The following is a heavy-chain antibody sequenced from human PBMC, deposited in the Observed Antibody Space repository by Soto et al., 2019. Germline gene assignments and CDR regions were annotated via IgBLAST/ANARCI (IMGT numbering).Heavy chain of an antibody. CDR1: GYTFTSYY. Sequence: GASVKVSCKASGYTFTSYYMHWVRQAPGQGLEWMGIINPSGGSTSYAQKYQGRVTMTRDTSTSTVYMELSSLRSEDTAVYYCARETCSGGSCYEDRMPSYNWFDPWGQGTLVTVSS. V-gene: IGHV1-46*01. CDR3: ARETCSGGSCYEDRMPSYNWFDP. CDR2: INPSGGST. D-gene: IGHD2-15*01. J-gene: IGHJ5*02.